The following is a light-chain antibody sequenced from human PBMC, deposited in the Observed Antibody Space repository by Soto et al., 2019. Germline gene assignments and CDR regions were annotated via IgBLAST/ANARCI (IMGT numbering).Light chain of an antibody. CDR1: QGISNY. Sequence: DIQMTQSPSSLSASVGDRVTITCRASQGISNYLAWYQQKPGKVPKLLIYAASTLQSGVPSRFSGSGSGTDFTLTISSLQPEDVATYYWQKYNSAPREWTFGQGTKVEIK. J-gene: IGKJ1*01. CDR3: QKYNSAPREWT. CDR2: AAS. V-gene: IGKV1-27*01.